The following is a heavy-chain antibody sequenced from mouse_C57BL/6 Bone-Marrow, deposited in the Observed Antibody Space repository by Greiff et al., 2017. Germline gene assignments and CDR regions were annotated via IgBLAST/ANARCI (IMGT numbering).Heavy chain of an antibody. CDR1: GFTFTDYY. V-gene: IGHV1-36*01. D-gene: IGHD1-1*01. J-gene: IGHJ3*01. Sequence: EVKLMEPGPVLVKPGPSVKISCKASGFTFTDYYMHWVKQSHGKSLEWIGLVHPYNGGTSYNQKFKGKATLTVDTSSSTAYMELNSLTSEDSAVYYCARGRRPWFAYWGQGTLVTVSA. CDR3: ARGRRPWFAY. CDR2: VHPYNGGT.